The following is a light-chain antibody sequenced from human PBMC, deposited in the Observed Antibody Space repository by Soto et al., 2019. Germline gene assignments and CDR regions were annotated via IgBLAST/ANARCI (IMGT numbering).Light chain of an antibody. J-gene: IGLJ1*01. Sequence: QSVLTQPRSVSGSPGQSVTISCTGTSSDVGGYNYVSWYQQHPGKAPKLMIYDVGQRPSGVPDRFSGSKSGNTASLTISGLRSDDESDYYCVAWDDSLSGYVFGTGTKVTVL. CDR1: SSDVGGYNY. CDR3: VAWDDSLSGYV. CDR2: DVG. V-gene: IGLV2-11*01.